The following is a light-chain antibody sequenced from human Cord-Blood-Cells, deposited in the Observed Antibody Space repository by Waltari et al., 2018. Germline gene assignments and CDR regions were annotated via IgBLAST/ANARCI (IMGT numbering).Light chain of an antibody. Sequence: DIQMTQSPSSLSASVGDSVTITCQPSQDISNYLNWYQQTPGKAPKLLIYDASNLDTVVPSRFSGSGSGTDFTFTISSLQPEDIATYYCQQYDNLPITFGQGTRLEIK. V-gene: IGKV1-33*01. CDR2: DAS. CDR3: QQYDNLPIT. J-gene: IGKJ5*01. CDR1: QDISNY.